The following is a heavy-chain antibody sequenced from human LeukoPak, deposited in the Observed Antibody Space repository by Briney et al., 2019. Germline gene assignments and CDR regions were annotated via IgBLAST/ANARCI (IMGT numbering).Heavy chain of an antibody. Sequence: GGSLRLSCAVSGITLSNYGMTWVRQAPGKGLEWVAGISSSGGATYYADSVKGRFTISRDNPKNTLDLQMNSLRAEDTAVYFCAKRGVVIRVILVGFHKEAYYFDSWGQGALVTVSS. D-gene: IGHD3-22*01. CDR3: AKRGVVIRVILVGFHKEAYYFDS. CDR2: ISSSGGAT. J-gene: IGHJ4*02. V-gene: IGHV3-23*01. CDR1: GITLSNYG.